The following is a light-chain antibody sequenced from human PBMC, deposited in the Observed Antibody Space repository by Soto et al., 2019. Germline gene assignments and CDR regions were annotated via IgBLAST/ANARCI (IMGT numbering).Light chain of an antibody. CDR2: NTD. CDR3: ALYMGSGIWV. Sequence: QTVVTQEPSFSVAPGRTVTFTCGLSSGSVSTTYHPSWYKQTPGQAPRTLIYNTDIRSSGVPDRFSGSILGNTAALTITGAQADDESHYYCALYMGSGIWVFGGGTKVTVL. CDR1: SGSVSTTYH. J-gene: IGLJ3*02. V-gene: IGLV8-61*01.